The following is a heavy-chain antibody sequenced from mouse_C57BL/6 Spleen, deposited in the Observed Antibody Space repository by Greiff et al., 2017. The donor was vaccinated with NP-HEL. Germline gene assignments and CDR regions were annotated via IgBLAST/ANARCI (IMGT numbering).Heavy chain of an antibody. Sequence: QVQLQQPGAELVMPGASVKLSCKASGYTFTSYWMHWVKQRPGQGLEWIGEIDPSDSYTNYNQKFKGKSTLTVDKSSSTAYMQLSSLTSEDSAVYYCAREGGKGYFDVWGTGTTVTVSS. D-gene: IGHD1-3*01. J-gene: IGHJ1*03. CDR2: IDPSDSYT. CDR1: GYTFTSYW. CDR3: AREGGKGYFDV. V-gene: IGHV1-69*01.